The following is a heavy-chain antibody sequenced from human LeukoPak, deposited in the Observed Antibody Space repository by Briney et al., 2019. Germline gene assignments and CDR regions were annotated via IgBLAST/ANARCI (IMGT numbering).Heavy chain of an antibody. J-gene: IGHJ6*03. Sequence: GASVKVSCKASGYTSTSYGISWVRPAPGQGLEWKGWISAYNGNTNYAQKLQGRVTMTTDTSTSTAYMELRSLRSDDTAVYYCAREVYSSGWYVSYYMDVWGKGTTVTVSS. CDR3: AREVYSSGWYVSYYMDV. D-gene: IGHD6-19*01. V-gene: IGHV1-18*01. CDR1: GYTSTSYG. CDR2: ISAYNGNT.